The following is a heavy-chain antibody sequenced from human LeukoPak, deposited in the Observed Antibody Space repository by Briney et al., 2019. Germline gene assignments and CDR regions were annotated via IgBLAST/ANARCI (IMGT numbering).Heavy chain of an antibody. V-gene: IGHV3-7*01. CDR2: IKQDGSEK. CDR3: ARVWNY. CDR1: GLTFSSYW. J-gene: IGHJ4*02. D-gene: IGHD3-3*01. Sequence: GGSLRLSCAASGLTFSSYWMSWVRQAPGKGLEWVANIKQDGSEKYYVDSVKGRFTISRDNAKNSLYLQMNSLRAEDTAVYYCARVWNYWGQGTLVTVSS.